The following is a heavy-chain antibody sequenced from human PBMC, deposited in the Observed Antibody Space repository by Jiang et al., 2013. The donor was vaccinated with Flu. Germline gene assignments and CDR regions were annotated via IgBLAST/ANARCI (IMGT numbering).Heavy chain of an antibody. CDR1: GGSISSQY. J-gene: IGHJ5*02. Sequence: GLVKPSETLSLICTVSGGSISSQYWSWIRQPPGKGLEWIGYIYYSGSTNYNPSLKSRVSISVDTSKNQFSLKLSSVTAADTAMYYCARGVREQWLVQSLGFDPWGQGTLVTVSS. V-gene: IGHV4-59*11. CDR3: ARGVREQWLVQSLGFDP. D-gene: IGHD6-19*01. CDR2: IYYSGST.